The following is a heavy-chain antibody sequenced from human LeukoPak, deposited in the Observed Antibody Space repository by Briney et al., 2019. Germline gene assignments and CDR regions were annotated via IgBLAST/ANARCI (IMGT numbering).Heavy chain of an antibody. CDR2: INPSGGST. J-gene: IGHJ3*02. CDR3: AREGWYYDFWSGYKHDAFDI. V-gene: IGHV1-46*01. Sequence: ASVKVSCKTSGYTFTSYFIHWVRQAPGQGLEWMGLINPSGGSTNYAHQFQGRVTMTRDTSTSTVYMELSSLRSEDTAVYYCAREGWYYDFWSGYKHDAFDIWGQGTMVTVSS. CDR1: GYTFTSYF. D-gene: IGHD3-3*01.